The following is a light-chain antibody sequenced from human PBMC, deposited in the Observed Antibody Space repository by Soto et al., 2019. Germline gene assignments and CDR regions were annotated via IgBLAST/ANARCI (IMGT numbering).Light chain of an antibody. CDR3: CSYAGSPFV. J-gene: IGLJ1*01. CDR2: EGS. CDR1: SSDVGSYNL. V-gene: IGLV2-23*01. Sequence: SVLTQPASVSGYPGQSITISCTGTSSDVGSYNLVSWYQQHPGKAPKLMIYEGSKRPSGVSNRFSGSKSGNTASLTISGLQAEDEADYYCCSYAGSPFVFGTGTKVTVL.